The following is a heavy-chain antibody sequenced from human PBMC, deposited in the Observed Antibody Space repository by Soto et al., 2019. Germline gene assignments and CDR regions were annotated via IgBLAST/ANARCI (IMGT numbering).Heavy chain of an antibody. V-gene: IGHV3-53*04. CDR2: IFTGGST. Sequence: EVQLVESGGGLVQPGGSLRLSCAASGFTVSSNYMSWVRQAPGKGLEWVSVIFTGGSTYYADSVKGRFTISRHSSKNTVYLQMNSLRAEDTAVYYCARDRYSSGWLDAFYIWGQGTMVTVSS. CDR1: GFTVSSNY. J-gene: IGHJ3*02. D-gene: IGHD6-19*01. CDR3: ARDRYSSGWLDAFYI.